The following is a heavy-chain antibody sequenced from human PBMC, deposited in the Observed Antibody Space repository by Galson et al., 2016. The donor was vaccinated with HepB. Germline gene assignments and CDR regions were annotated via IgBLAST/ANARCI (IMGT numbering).Heavy chain of an antibody. Sequence: ETLSLTCTVSGDSLRTYYWNWIRQAPGNKLEWIASIYYTGSTNYNPSLKSRVTISVDTSKNQFSLRVRSVTPADTAVYYCARAIGFCSAGMCYSYYSGLDVWGQGTTVTVSS. J-gene: IGHJ6*02. CDR3: ARAIGFCSAGMCYSYYSGLDV. CDR1: GDSLRTYY. D-gene: IGHD2-15*01. CDR2: IYYTGST. V-gene: IGHV4-59*01.